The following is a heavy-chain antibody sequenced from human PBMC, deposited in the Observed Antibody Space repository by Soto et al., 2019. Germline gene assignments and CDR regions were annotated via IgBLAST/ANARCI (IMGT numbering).Heavy chain of an antibody. CDR1: GFTFSSYT. CDR3: AKRHTTVPTPANSFDY. D-gene: IGHD1-1*01. J-gene: IGHJ4*02. V-gene: IGHV3-23*01. CDR2: FVGSTGST. Sequence: GGSLRLSCAALGFTFSSYTMKSGRQAPGKGLEWVSTFVGSTGSTFYADSVKGRFTISRDDSKNTLYLQMNSLRAEDTAVYYCAKRHTTVPTPANSFDYWGQGTLVTVSS.